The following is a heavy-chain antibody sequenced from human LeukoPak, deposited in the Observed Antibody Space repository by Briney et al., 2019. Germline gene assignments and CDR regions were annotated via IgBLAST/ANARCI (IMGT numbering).Heavy chain of an antibody. CDR2: IDSSSRTI. CDR3: ARRVPSQVITDYFDY. V-gene: IGHV3-48*04. CDR1: GFTFSAYS. D-gene: IGHD3-16*01. Sequence: PGGSLRLSCAASGFTFSAYSINWVRQAPGKGLEWISFIDSSSRTIFYADSVKGRFTISRDNAKNSLFLQMNSLRAEDTAVYYCARRVPSQVITDYFDYWGQGTLVTVSS. J-gene: IGHJ4*02.